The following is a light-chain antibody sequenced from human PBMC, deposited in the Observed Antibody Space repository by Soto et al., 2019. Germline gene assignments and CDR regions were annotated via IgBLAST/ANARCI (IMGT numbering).Light chain of an antibody. V-gene: IGKV3-15*01. Sequence: ELVMTQSPATLSVSPGERATLSCRASQSVSGNLVWYQQKPGQAPRLLIYGASTRATGIPARFSGSGSGTEFTLTISSLQSEDFAVYYCQQYNNWPRTFGQGTKVDIK. CDR2: GAS. CDR3: QQYNNWPRT. J-gene: IGKJ1*01. CDR1: QSVSGN.